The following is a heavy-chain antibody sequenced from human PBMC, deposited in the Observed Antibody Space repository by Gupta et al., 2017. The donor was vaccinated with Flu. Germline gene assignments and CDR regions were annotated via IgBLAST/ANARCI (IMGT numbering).Heavy chain of an antibody. D-gene: IGHD3-10*01. CDR2: ISSSGSTI. CDR3: AREVAPSRYYGSGKNEPDAFDI. Sequence: EVQLVESGGGLVQPGGSLRLSCAASVFTFSSYEMNWVRQAPGKGLEWVSYISSSGSTIYYADSVKGRFTISRDNAKNSLYLQMNSLRAEDTAVYYCAREVAPSRYYGSGKNEPDAFDIWGQGTMVTVSS. V-gene: IGHV3-48*03. CDR1: VFTFSSYE. J-gene: IGHJ3*02.